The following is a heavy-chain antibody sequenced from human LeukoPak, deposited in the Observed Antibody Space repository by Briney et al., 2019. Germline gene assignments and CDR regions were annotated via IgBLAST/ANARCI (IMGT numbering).Heavy chain of an antibody. Sequence: QSGGSPRLSSAPSVFTPRSDLMSGVRPAPRQGLEWVANIKQDGSEKSTVAPVKGRLTTSRDTAKTTLYLQMNSLSVEETAVYYCARDRNTDFWSGYYTNYFDYWGQGTLVTVSS. V-gene: IGHV3-7*01. CDR1: VFTPRSDL. D-gene: IGHD3-3*01. J-gene: IGHJ4*02. CDR3: ARDRNTDFWSGYYTNYFDY. CDR2: IKQDGSEK.